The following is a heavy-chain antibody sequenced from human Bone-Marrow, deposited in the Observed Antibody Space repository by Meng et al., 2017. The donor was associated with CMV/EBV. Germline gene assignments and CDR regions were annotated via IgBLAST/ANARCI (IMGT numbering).Heavy chain of an antibody. Sequence: GESLKTSCAASGCTFSNAWMRWVRQAPGKGLEWGGRIKSKTDGGTTDYAAPVKGRFTISRDDSKNTLYLQMNSLRAEDTAVYYCAGEKGGFVVVPAAPWNYYYGMDVWGQGTTVTVSS. CDR2: IKSKTDGGTT. J-gene: IGHJ6*02. V-gene: IGHV3-15*01. CDR3: AGEKGGFVVVPAAPWNYYYGMDV. D-gene: IGHD2-2*01. CDR1: GCTFSNAW.